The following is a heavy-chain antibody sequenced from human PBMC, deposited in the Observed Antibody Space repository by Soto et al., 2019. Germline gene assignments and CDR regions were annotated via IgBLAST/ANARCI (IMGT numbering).Heavy chain of an antibody. D-gene: IGHD2-2*01. V-gene: IGHV3-30*18. CDR3: VKGGVVIPAANLLGA. CDR2: ISFDGGNK. CDR1: GFTFRTYG. J-gene: IGHJ5*02. Sequence: QVQLVESGGGVVQPGRSLRLSCTASGFTFRTYGMHWVRQPPGKGLEWVALISFDGGNKYYADSVQGRFTISRDNSKNTLDLQMNSLRPEDTALYYCVKGGVVIPAANLLGAWGQGTLVTVSS.